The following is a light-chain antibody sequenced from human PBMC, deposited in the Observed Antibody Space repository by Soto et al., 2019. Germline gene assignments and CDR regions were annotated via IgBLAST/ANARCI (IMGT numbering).Light chain of an antibody. CDR1: QSVGSSY. Sequence: EIVLTQSPGTLSLSPGERGTLSCRASQSVGSSYLAWFQQKPGQAPRLLIYGASSRATGIPDRFSVSGSGTDFTLTISRLEPEDFAVYYCQQYSNLPITFGHGTRLEIK. CDR2: GAS. CDR3: QQYSNLPIT. J-gene: IGKJ5*01. V-gene: IGKV3-20*01.